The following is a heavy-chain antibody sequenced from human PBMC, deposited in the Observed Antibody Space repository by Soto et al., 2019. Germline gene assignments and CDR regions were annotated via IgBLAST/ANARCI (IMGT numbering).Heavy chain of an antibody. CDR3: ARDHPGPKGNWFDP. CDR2: ISAYNGNT. Sequence: GASVKVSCQASGYTFTSYGISWVRQAPGQGLEWMGWISAYNGNTNYAQKLQGRVTMTTDTSTSTAYMELRSLRSDDTAVYYCARDHPGPKGNWFDPWGQGTLVTVSS. V-gene: IGHV1-18*01. CDR1: GYTFTSYG. J-gene: IGHJ5*02.